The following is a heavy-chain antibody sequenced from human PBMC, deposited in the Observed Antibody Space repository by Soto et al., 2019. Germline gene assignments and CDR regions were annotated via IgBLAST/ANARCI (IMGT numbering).Heavy chain of an antibody. D-gene: IGHD3-3*01. CDR3: VRHMRKVPCSGGISSAFDM. V-gene: IGHV3-74*01. Sequence: GGSLRLSCAASGFTFSRHWIHWVRQAPGQGLVWVSRTKTDGTTSFADSVRGRFTISRDNAENTLYLQMNSLRAEDTAVYYCVRHMRKVPCSGGISSAFDMWGQGTMVTVSS. CDR2: TKTDGTT. J-gene: IGHJ3*02. CDR1: GFTFSRHW.